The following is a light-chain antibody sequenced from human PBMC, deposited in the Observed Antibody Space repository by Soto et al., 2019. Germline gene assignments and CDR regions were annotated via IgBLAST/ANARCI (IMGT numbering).Light chain of an antibody. J-gene: IGKJ5*01. CDR3: QQYGSSLIT. Sequence: EIVLTQSPGTLSLSPGERATLSCRASQSVSSSYLAWYQQKPGQAPRLLIYGASGRATGIPDRFSGSGSGTDFTLNISRLGPEDFAVYYCQQYGSSLITFGQGTRLEIK. CDR2: GAS. V-gene: IGKV3-20*01. CDR1: QSVSSSY.